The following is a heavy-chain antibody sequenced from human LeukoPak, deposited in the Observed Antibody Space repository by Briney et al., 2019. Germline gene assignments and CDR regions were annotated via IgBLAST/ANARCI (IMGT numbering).Heavy chain of an antibody. Sequence: PPGGSLRLSCAASGFTSSSYAMSWVRQAPGKGLEWVSAISGSGGSTYYADSVKGRFTISRDNSKNTLYLQMNSLRAEDTAVYYCAKPGIAAAASREYYFDYWGQGTLVTVSS. V-gene: IGHV3-23*01. CDR2: ISGSGGST. D-gene: IGHD6-13*01. CDR3: AKPGIAAAASREYYFDY. CDR1: GFTSSSYA. J-gene: IGHJ4*02.